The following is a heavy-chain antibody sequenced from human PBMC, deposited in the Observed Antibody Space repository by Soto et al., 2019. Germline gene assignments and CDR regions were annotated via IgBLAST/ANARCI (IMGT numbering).Heavy chain of an antibody. CDR3: AGDVTVNYYDNTYYYYAMDV. CDR1: GGTFTSHA. V-gene: IGHV1-69*13. Sequence: GASVKVSCKASGGTFTSHAISWVRQAPGQGLEWMGVIIPFFKATNYAQKFQGRVTITADDSMTTVYMDLYSLTSDDTAVYYCAGDVTVNYYDNTYYYYAMDVWGQGTTVTVSS. J-gene: IGHJ6*02. D-gene: IGHD3-16*01. CDR2: IIPFFKAT.